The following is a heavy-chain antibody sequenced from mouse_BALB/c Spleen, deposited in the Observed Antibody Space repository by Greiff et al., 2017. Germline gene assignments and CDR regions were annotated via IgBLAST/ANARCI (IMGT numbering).Heavy chain of an antibody. Sequence: EVQRVESGGGLVKPGGSLKLSCAASGFTFSSYAMSWVRQTPEKRLEWVATISSGGSYTYYPDSVKGRFTISRDNAKNTLYLQMSSLRSEDTAMYYCARQGRTYAMDYWGQGTSVTVSS. J-gene: IGHJ4*01. CDR3: ARQGRTYAMDY. CDR2: ISSGGSYT. V-gene: IGHV5-9-3*01. CDR1: GFTFSSYA.